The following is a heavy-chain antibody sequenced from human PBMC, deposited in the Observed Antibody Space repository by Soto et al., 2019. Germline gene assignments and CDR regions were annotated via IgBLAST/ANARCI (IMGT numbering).Heavy chain of an antibody. CDR1: GFTFSSYG. CDR3: ARIGRESTSFYSWFDP. Sequence: GGSLRLSCAASGFTFSSYGMHWVRQAPGKGLEWVAVISYDGSNKYYADSVKGRFTISRDNSKNTLYLQMNSLRAEDTAVYFCARIGRESTSFYSWFDPWGQGSLVTVSS. J-gene: IGHJ5*02. V-gene: IGHV3-30*03. CDR2: ISYDGSNK. D-gene: IGHD2-2*02.